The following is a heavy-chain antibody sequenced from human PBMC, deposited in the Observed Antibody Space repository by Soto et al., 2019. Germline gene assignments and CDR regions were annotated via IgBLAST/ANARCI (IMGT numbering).Heavy chain of an antibody. V-gene: IGHV3-7*01. Sequence: PGGSLRLSFAASGFTFSNYWMSWVRQAPGKGVEWVANIKQDGSEGYHVDSVKGRFTISRDNAKNSLYLQMNSLRVEDTAVYYCARQIFGVVRVYYMDVWGKGTTVTVSS. CDR1: GFTFSNYW. D-gene: IGHD3-3*01. J-gene: IGHJ6*03. CDR3: ARQIFGVVRVYYMDV. CDR2: IKQDGSEG.